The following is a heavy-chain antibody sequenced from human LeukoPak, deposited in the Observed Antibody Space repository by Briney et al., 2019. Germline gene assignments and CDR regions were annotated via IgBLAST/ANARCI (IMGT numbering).Heavy chain of an antibody. CDR3: ARTSAYYWNY. Sequence: GGSLRLSCAASGFTFGDYYMSWIRQAPGKGLEWIAYITTRGNTIYYADSVKGRFTISRDNAENSLYPQMNSLRADDTAVYYCARTSAYYWNYWGQGTLVTVSS. V-gene: IGHV3-11*01. J-gene: IGHJ4*02. CDR2: ITTRGNTI. D-gene: IGHD3-22*01. CDR1: GFTFGDYY.